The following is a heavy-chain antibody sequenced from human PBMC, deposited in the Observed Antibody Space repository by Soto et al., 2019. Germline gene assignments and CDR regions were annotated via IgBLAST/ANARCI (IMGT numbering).Heavy chain of an antibody. V-gene: IGHV1-69*13. J-gene: IGHJ6*02. CDR1: GGTFSSYA. CDR3: ARGPFINWNYYYGMDV. CDR2: IIPIFGTA. D-gene: IGHD1-20*01. Sequence: GASVKVSCKASGGTFSSYAISWVRQAPGQGLEWMGGIIPIFGTANYAQKFQGRVTITADESTSTAYMELSSLRSGDTAVYYCARGPFINWNYYYGMDVWGQGTTVTVSS.